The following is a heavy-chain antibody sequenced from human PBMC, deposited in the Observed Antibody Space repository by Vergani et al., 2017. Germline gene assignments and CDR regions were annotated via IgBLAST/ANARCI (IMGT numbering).Heavy chain of an antibody. V-gene: IGHV4-39*07. CDR2: IYYSGST. Sequence: QLQLQESGPGLVKPSETLSLTCTVSGGSISSSSYYWGWIRQPPGKGLAWIGSIYYSGSTYYNPSLKSRVTISVDTSKNQFSLKLSSVTAADTAVYYCARGVQWELLQYYYYYMDVWGKGTTVTVSS. CDR1: GGSISSSSYY. D-gene: IGHD1-26*01. J-gene: IGHJ6*03. CDR3: ARGVQWELLQYYYYYMDV.